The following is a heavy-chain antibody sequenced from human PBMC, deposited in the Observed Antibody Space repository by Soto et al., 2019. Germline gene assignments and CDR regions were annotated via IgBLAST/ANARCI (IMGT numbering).Heavy chain of an antibody. CDR3: ARGSGFQAGVHGY. CDR2: INTDGTST. D-gene: IGHD6-25*01. Sequence: EVQLVESGGGLVLPGGSLRLSCAASGFSFSSYWMHWVRQAPGRGLMWVSRINTDGTSTSYADSVKGRFTISRDNGKNTLYLQMNSLRAEDTAVYYCARGSGFQAGVHGYWGQGILITVSS. J-gene: IGHJ4*02. V-gene: IGHV3-74*01. CDR1: GFSFSSYW.